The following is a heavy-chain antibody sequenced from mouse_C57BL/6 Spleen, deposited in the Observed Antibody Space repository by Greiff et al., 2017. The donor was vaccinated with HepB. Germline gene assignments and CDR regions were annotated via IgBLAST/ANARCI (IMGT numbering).Heavy chain of an antibody. D-gene: IGHD1-1*01. CDR1: GYTFTSYW. CDR2: INPSNGGT. CDR3: ARITTVVARALYFDY. V-gene: IGHV1-53*01. J-gene: IGHJ2*01. Sequence: QVQLQQPGTELVKPGASVKLSCKASGYTFTSYWMHWVKQRPGQGLEWIGNINPSNGGTNYNEKFKSKATLTVDKSSSTAYMQLSSLTSEDSAVYYCARITTVVARALYFDYWGQGTTLTVSS.